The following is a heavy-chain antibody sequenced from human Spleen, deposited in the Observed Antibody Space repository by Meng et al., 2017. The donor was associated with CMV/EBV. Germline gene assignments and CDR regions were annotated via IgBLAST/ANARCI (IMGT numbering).Heavy chain of an antibody. Sequence: ASVKVSCKASGYTFTSYGISWVRQAPGQGLEWMGWISAYNGNTNYAQKLQGRVTMTTDTSTSTAYMELRSLRSDDTAVYYCARRDPYSSSSSTDYWGQGTLVTVSS. CDR2: ISAYNGNT. CDR1: GYTFTSYG. D-gene: IGHD6-6*01. J-gene: IGHJ4*02. CDR3: ARRDPYSSSSSTDY. V-gene: IGHV1-18*01.